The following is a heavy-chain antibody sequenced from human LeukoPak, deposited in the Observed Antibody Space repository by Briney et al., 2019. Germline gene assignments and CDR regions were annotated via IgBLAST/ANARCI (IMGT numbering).Heavy chain of an antibody. CDR3: AKQKGHCSGGSCYYSDY. D-gene: IGHD2-15*01. V-gene: IGHV3-23*01. CDR2: LSGSGAST. CDR1: GFTFSSYA. Sequence: PGGSLRLSCAASGFTFSSYAMSWVRQAPGKGLEWVSTLSGSGASTSYADSVKGRFTISRDNSKNTLYLQMNSLRAEDTARYYCAKQKGHCSGGSCYYSDYWGQGTLVTVSS. J-gene: IGHJ4*02.